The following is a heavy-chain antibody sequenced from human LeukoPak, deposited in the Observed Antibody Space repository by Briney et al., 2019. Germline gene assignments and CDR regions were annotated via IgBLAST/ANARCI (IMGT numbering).Heavy chain of an antibody. CDR2: INHSGST. CDR1: GGSFSGYY. J-gene: IGHJ4*02. Sequence: SETLSLTCAVYGGSFSGYYWSWIRQPPGKGPEWIGEINHSGSTNYNPSLKSRVTISVDTSKNQFSLKLSSVTAADTAVYYCARHKKGAIYGSGSYKNYYFDYWGQGTLVTVSS. V-gene: IGHV4-34*01. D-gene: IGHD3-10*01. CDR3: ARHKKGAIYGSGSYKNYYFDY.